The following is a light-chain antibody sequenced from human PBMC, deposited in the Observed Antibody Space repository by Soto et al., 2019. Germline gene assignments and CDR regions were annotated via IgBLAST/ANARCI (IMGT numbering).Light chain of an antibody. J-gene: IGKJ1*01. CDR1: QSVSDRY. V-gene: IGKV3-20*01. CDR3: QQYGSSPWT. CDR2: GAS. Sequence: EIVLSQSPATLSLSPVERATLSCRASQSVSDRYLAWYQQRPGQAPRLLIYGASNRPTGIPDRVSGSGSGTDFTLTITRLEPEDFAVYYCQQYGSSPWTFGQGTKVDIK.